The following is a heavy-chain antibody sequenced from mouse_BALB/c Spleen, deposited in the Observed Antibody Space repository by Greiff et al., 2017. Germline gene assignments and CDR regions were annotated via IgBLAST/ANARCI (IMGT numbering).Heavy chain of an antibody. CDR1: GFTFNTYA. CDR2: IRSKSNNYAT. D-gene: IGHD2-3*01. V-gene: IGHV10-1*02. CDR3: VRHVGYYFDY. Sequence: EVMLVESGGGLVQPKGSLKLSCAASGFTFNTYAMNWVRQAPGKGLEWVARIRSKSNNYATYYADSVKDRFTISRDDSQSMLYLQMNNLKTEDTAMYYCVRHVGYYFDYWGQGTTLTVSS. J-gene: IGHJ2*01.